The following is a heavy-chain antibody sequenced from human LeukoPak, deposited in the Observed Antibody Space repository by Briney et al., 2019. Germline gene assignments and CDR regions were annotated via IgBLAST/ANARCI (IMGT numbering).Heavy chain of an antibody. Sequence: SQTLSLTCTVSGGSISSGGYYWSWIRQHPRKGLEWIGYIYYSGSTYYNPSLKSRVTISVDTSKNQFSLKLSSVTAADTAVYSCARGDDSSGWALNFDYWGQGTLVTISS. CDR1: GGSISSGGYY. CDR2: IYYSGST. D-gene: IGHD6-19*01. V-gene: IGHV4-31*03. J-gene: IGHJ4*02. CDR3: ARGDDSSGWALNFDY.